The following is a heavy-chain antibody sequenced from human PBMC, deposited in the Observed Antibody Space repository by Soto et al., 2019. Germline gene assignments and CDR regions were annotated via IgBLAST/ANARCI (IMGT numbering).Heavy chain of an antibody. CDR3: ARDGDDNYMDV. CDR1: GFTFSSYS. V-gene: IGHV3-21*01. J-gene: IGHJ6*03. Sequence: EVQLVESGGGLVKPGGSLRLSCAASGFTFSSYSMNWVRQAPGMGLEWVSSISSSSSYIYYADSVKGRFTISRDNAKNSLYLQMNSLRAEDTAVYYCARDGDDNYMDVWGKGTTVTVSS. D-gene: IGHD3-9*01. CDR2: ISSSSSYI.